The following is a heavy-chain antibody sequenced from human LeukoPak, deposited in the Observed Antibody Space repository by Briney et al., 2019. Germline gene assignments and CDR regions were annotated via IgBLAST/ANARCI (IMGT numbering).Heavy chain of an antibody. D-gene: IGHD1-1*01. V-gene: IGHV3-30*03. CDR3: AREILEPGKTHEY. J-gene: IGHJ4*02. Sequence: GGSLRLSCAASGFTSSSYGMHWVRQAPGKGLEWVAVISYDGSNKYYADSVKGRFTISRDNSKNTLYLQMDSLRAEDTAMYYCAREILEPGKTHEYWGQGTLVTVSS. CDR1: GFTSSSYG. CDR2: ISYDGSNK.